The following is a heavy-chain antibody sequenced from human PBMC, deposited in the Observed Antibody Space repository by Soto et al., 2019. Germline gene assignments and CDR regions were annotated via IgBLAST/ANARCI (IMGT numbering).Heavy chain of an antibody. V-gene: IGHV1-3*01. J-gene: IGHJ4*02. CDR3: ARGGEPIDY. CDR2: INAGNGNT. CDR1: GYNFPTYW. Sequence: GESLKISCKGSGYNFPTYWIAWVRQAPGQRLEWMGWINAGNGNTKYSQKFQGRVTITRDTSASTAYMELSSLRSEDTAVYYCARGGEPIDYWGQGTLVTVSS. D-gene: IGHD2-21*01.